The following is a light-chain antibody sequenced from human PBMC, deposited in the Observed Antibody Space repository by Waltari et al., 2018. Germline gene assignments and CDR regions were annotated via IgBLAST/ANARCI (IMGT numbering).Light chain of an antibody. V-gene: IGKV3-20*01. J-gene: IGKJ1*01. Sequence: EIVLTQSPGTMSLSPGERATLSCRASQSVTRTLAWYPQTPGQAPRLLLYGASNRATGVPDRFSGSGCGTEFSLPISRLEPEDFAVYYCQHYLRLPATFGQGTKVEIK. CDR2: GAS. CDR1: QSVTRT. CDR3: QHYLRLPAT.